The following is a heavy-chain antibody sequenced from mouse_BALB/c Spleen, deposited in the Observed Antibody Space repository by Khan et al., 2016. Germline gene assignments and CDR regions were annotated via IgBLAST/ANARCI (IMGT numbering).Heavy chain of an antibody. CDR1: GDSITSGY. CDR2: ISYSGST. Sequence: EVQLQESGPSLVKPSQTLSLTCSVTGDSITSGYWNWIRKFPGNKLEYMGYISYSGSTYYNPSLKSRISITRDTSKNQYYLQLNSVTTEDTATYYCARRGDYGNYGAWFAYWGQGTLVTVSA. CDR3: ARRGDYGNYGAWFAY. D-gene: IGHD2-1*01. V-gene: IGHV3-8*02. J-gene: IGHJ3*01.